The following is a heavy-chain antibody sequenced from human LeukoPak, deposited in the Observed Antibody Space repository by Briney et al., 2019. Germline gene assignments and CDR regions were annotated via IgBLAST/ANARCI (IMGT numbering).Heavy chain of an antibody. CDR3: ARYSGGSASLN. CDR2: IYNGVNT. Sequence: PSETLSLTCTVSGASVSSASYWTWIRQPPGKGVEWIAHIYNGVNTNYNPSLKSRVTISVDTSKNQFSLKLSSVTAADTAVYYCARYSGGSASLNWGQGTLVTVSS. J-gene: IGHJ4*02. D-gene: IGHD6-19*01. CDR1: GASVSSASY. V-gene: IGHV4-61*01.